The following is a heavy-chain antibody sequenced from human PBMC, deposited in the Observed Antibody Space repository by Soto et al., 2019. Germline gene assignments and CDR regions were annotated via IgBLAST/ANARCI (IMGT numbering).Heavy chain of an antibody. CDR3: ARLDWSIIYY. Sequence: SETLSLTCTISGGSISRSDPYWGWIRQPPGKGLEWIASIHNTGSTYYNASLKSRLTISVDTSRNQLSLKLTYVTAADTAVYYCARLDWSIIYYWGQGVLVTVSS. J-gene: IGHJ4*02. D-gene: IGHD3-9*01. CDR1: GGSISRSDPY. CDR2: IHNTGST. V-gene: IGHV4-39*01.